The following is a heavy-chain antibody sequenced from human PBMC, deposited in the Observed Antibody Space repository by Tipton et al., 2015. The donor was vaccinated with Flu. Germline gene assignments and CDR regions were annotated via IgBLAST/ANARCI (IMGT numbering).Heavy chain of an antibody. D-gene: IGHD3-3*01. CDR1: GGSISRDY. V-gene: IGHV4-59*12. Sequence: TLSLTCTVSGGSISRDYWSWIRQPPGMGLEWIGSILYSGIPKYNPSLRSRVTSSVNTSKNQFSLQLSSVTAADTAVYYCARVTMSPWDAFDVWGQGTMVTVSS. CDR3: ARVTMSPWDAFDV. J-gene: IGHJ3*01. CDR2: ILYSGIP.